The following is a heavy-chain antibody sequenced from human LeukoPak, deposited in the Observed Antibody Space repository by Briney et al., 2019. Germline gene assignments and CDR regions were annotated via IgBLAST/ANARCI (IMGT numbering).Heavy chain of an antibody. V-gene: IGHV4-59*11. CDR3: ARQGDLAATPPYCYYYYMDV. CDR2: IYYSGST. Sequence: SETLSLTRPVSGGSISSPYWSWIRQPPGKGLEGIGYIYYSGSTNYNPSLKSRVTISVDASKNQFSLKLSSVTAADTAVYYCARQGDLAATPPYCYYYYMDVWGKGTTVTVSS. J-gene: IGHJ6*03. CDR1: GGSISSPY. D-gene: IGHD2-15*01.